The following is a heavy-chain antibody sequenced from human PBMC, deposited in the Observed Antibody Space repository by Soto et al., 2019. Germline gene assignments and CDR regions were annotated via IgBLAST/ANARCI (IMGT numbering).Heavy chain of an antibody. V-gene: IGHV1-69*04. CDR2: IIPILGIA. D-gene: IGHD3-3*01. CDR1: GGTFSSYT. CDR3: AKDRITIFGVVTILYYGMDV. J-gene: IGHJ6*02. Sequence: ASVKVSCKASGGTFSSYTISWVRQAPGQGLEWMGRIIPILGIANYAQKFQGRVTITADKSTSTAYMELNSLRAEDTAVYYCAKDRITIFGVVTILYYGMDVWGQGTTVTVSS.